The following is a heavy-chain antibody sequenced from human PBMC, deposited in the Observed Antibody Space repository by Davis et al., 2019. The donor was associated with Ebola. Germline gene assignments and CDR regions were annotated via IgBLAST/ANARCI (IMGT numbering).Heavy chain of an antibody. Sequence: GGSLRLSCAASGFTFDDYAMHWVRQAPGKGLEWVSGISWNSGSIGYADSVKGRFTISRDNAKNTLYLQMNSLRAEDTAVYYCARGSVVTALPYYYGMDVWGQGTTVTVSS. CDR3: ARGSVVTALPYYYGMDV. V-gene: IGHV3-9*01. CDR2: ISWNSGSI. CDR1: GFTFDDYA. D-gene: IGHD2-21*02. J-gene: IGHJ6*02.